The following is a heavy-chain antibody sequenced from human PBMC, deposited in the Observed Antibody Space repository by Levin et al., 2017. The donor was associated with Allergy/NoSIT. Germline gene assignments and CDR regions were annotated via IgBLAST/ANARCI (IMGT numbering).Heavy chain of an antibody. CDR1: GGSISSGGYY. CDR3: ARAPNQGSPHFDY. V-gene: IGHV4-31*03. Sequence: SETLSLTCTVSGGSISSGGYYWSWIRQHPGKGLEWIGYIYYSGSTYYNPSLKSRVTISVDTSKNQFSLKLSSVTAADTAVYYCARAPNQGSPHFDYWGQGTLVTVSS. CDR2: IYYSGST. J-gene: IGHJ4*02.